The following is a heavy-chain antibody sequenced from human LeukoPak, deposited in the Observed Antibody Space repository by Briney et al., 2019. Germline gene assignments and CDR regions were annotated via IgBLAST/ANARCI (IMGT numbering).Heavy chain of an antibody. J-gene: IGHJ4*02. V-gene: IGHV5-51*01. Sequence: GESLKISCQASGYSFTSYWIGWVRQMPGKGLEWMGIIYPGDSDTRYSPSFQGQVTISADKSISTAYLQWSSLKASDTAMYYCARHGSIVGTTTGVDYWGQGTLVTVSS. CDR1: GYSFTSYW. CDR2: IYPGDSDT. D-gene: IGHD1-26*01. CDR3: ARHGSIVGTTTGVDY.